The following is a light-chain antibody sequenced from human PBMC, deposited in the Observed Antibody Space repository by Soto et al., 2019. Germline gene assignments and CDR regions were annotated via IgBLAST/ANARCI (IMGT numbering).Light chain of an antibody. CDR2: GAS. Sequence: EIVLTQSPGTLSLSPWERATLSCRASQSVSSSYLAWYQQKPGQAPRLLIYGASSRATGIPDRFSGSGSGTDFTLTISRLEPEDFAVYYCQQYGSSPRTFGQGTRLEMK. J-gene: IGKJ5*01. V-gene: IGKV3-20*01. CDR1: QSVSSSY. CDR3: QQYGSSPRT.